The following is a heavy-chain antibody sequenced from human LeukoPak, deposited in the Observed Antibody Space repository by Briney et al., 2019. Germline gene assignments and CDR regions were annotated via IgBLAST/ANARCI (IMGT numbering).Heavy chain of an antibody. CDR1: GYSFTSFW. D-gene: IGHD2-2*01. Sequence: GESLKISCKGSGYSFTSFWIVWVRQMPGKGLEWMGIIYRGDSDTRYSPSFQGQVTISADKSISTAYLQWSSLKASDTAMYYCARPYCSRTGCTKSSGYWGQGTLVTVSS. J-gene: IGHJ4*02. CDR3: ARPYCSRTGCTKSSGY. CDR2: IYRGDSDT. V-gene: IGHV5-51*01.